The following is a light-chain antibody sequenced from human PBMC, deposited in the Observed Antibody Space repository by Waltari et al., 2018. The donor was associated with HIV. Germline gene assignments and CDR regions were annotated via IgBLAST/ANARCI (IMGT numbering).Light chain of an antibody. CDR3: QQYYNYPRT. CDR2: GGS. J-gene: IGKJ1*01. V-gene: IGKV1-8*01. Sequence: ALRMTQSPSSFSASTGDRVTITCRASQDISSYLAWYQQKPGKAPNLLIYGGSTLQTGVPSRFSGSGSGTDFTLTISCLQSEDFATYYCQQYYNYPRTFGQGTKVEIK. CDR1: QDISSY.